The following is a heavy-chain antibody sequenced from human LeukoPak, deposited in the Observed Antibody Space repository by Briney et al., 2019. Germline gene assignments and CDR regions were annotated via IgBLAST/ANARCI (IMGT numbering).Heavy chain of an antibody. Sequence: GGSLRLSCAASGLTFSSCAMSWVRQAPGKGLEWVAGISDNGGNTYYADSVKGRFTISRDNSKNTLFLQMSSLRAEDTAVYYCARGYYYDTSGYSLPLDYWGQGTLLTVSS. CDR1: GLTFSSCA. D-gene: IGHD3-22*01. CDR3: ARGYYYDTSGYSLPLDY. CDR2: ISDNGGNT. V-gene: IGHV3-23*01. J-gene: IGHJ4*02.